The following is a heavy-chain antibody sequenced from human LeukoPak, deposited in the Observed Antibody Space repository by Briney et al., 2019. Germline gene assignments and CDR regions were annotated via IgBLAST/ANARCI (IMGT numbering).Heavy chain of an antibody. CDR1: GFTFSSYA. V-gene: IGHV3-23*01. J-gene: IGHJ3*02. CDR3: AKAIYSQWLLTIDAFDI. Sequence: GGSLRLSCAASGFTFSSYAMSWVRQAPGKGLEWVSGLSASGGLTYYSDSVKGRFTISRDNSKNTLYLQMNSLRAEDTAVYYCAKAIYSQWLLTIDAFDIWGQGTMVTVSS. CDR2: LSASGGLT. D-gene: IGHD6-19*01.